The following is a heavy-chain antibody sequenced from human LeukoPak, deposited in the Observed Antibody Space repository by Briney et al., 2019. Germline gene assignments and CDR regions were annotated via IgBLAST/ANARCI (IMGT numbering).Heavy chain of an antibody. D-gene: IGHD3-22*01. CDR2: ISGSGGST. V-gene: IGHV3-23*01. Sequence: PGGSLRLSCAASGFTFSSYAMSWARQAPGKGLEWVSAISGSGGSTYYADSVKGRFTISRDNSKNTLYLQMNSLRAEDTAVYYCAKWRRYYDSSGYRYFDYWGQGTLVTVSS. J-gene: IGHJ4*02. CDR3: AKWRRYYDSSGYRYFDY. CDR1: GFTFSSYA.